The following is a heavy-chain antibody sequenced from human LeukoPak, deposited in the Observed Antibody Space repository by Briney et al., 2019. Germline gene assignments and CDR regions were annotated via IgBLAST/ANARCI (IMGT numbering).Heavy chain of an antibody. CDR3: ARGSNDFWSGPDY. Sequence: PSETLSLTCTVSGGSISSYYWSWIRQPPGKGLEWIGYIYYSGSTNYNPSLKSRVTISVDTSKNQFSLKLSSVTAADTAVYYCARGSNDFWSGPDYWGQGTPGHRLL. CDR2: IYYSGST. CDR1: GGSISSYY. J-gene: IGHJ4*02. V-gene: IGHV4-59*01. D-gene: IGHD3-3*01.